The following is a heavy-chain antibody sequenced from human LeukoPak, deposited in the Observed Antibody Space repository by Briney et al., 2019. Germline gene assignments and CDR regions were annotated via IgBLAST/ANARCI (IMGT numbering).Heavy chain of an antibody. V-gene: IGHV4-34*01. J-gene: IGHJ4*02. Sequence: ETLSLSCAVYGGSFSGYYWSWIRQPPGKGLEWIGEINHSGSTNYNPSLKSRVTISVDTSKNQFSLKLSSVTAADTAVYYCARGSSSVVSDYWGQGTLVTVSS. D-gene: IGHD6-6*01. CDR1: GGSFSGYY. CDR3: ARGSSSVVSDY. CDR2: INHSGST.